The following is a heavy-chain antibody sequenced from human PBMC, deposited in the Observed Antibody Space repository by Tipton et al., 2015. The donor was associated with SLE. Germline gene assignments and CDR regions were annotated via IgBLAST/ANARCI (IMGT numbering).Heavy chain of an antibody. CDR2: IYYSGST. D-gene: IGHD6-19*01. V-gene: IGHV4-59*12. CDR3: ARSTTIAVAGT. Sequence: LRLSCTVSGGSISNYYWSWIRQPPGKGLEWIGYIYYSGSTNYNPSLKSRITISVDTSKNQFSLKLSSVTAADTAVYYCARSTTIAVAGTWGQGTLVTVSS. J-gene: IGHJ4*02. CDR1: GGSISNYY.